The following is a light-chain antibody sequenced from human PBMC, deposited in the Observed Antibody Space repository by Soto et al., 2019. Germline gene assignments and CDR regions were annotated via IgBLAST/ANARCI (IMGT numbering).Light chain of an antibody. Sequence: APGQRVTISCTGSSSNIGAGYDVHWYQQLPGTAPKLLIYGNSNRPSGVPDRFSGSKSGTSASLAITGLQAEDEADYYCQSYDSSLSALYVFGTGTKVTVL. J-gene: IGLJ1*01. CDR3: QSYDSSLSALYV. V-gene: IGLV1-40*01. CDR1: SSNIGAGYD. CDR2: GNS.